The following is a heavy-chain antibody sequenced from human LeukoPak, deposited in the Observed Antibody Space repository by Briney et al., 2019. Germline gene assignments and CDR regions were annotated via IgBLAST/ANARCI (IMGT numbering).Heavy chain of an antibody. CDR1: GGSISSYY. D-gene: IGHD3-22*01. CDR3: ARVGDSSGYENWFDP. J-gene: IGHJ5*02. CDR2: IYTSGST. V-gene: IGHV4-4*07. Sequence: SETLSLTCTVPGGSISSYYWSWIRQPAGKGLEWIGRIYTSGSTNYNPSLESRVTMSVDTSSNQFSLKLTSVTAADTAVYYCARVGDSSGYENWFDPWGQGTLVTVSS.